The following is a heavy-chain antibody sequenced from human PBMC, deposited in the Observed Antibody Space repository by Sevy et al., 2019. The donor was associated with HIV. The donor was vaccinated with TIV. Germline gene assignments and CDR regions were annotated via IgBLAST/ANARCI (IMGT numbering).Heavy chain of an antibody. V-gene: IGHV3-23*01. CDR1: GFTFGSYM. CDR3: VKEGRDDFNPYLDF. Sequence: GGSLRLSCAGSGFTFGSYMMNWVRQAPGRGLEWMSRISRTGGNTEYGDSAKSRFTISRDNSKYTEYLQMKDLRAEDSALYYCVKEGRDDFNPYLDFWGQGILVTVSS. CDR2: ISRTGGNT. D-gene: IGHD3-10*01. J-gene: IGHJ4*02.